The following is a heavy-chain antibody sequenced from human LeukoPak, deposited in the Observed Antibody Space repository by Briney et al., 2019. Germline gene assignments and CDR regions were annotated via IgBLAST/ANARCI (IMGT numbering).Heavy chain of an antibody. V-gene: IGHV4-34*01. J-gene: IGHJ5*02. Sequence: PSETLSLTCAVYGGSFSGYYWSWIRQPPGKGLEWIGEINHSGSTNYNPSLKSRVTISVDTSKNQFSLKLSSVTAADTAVYYCARENFLVVVTASTRPNRFDPWGQGTLVTVSS. CDR2: INHSGST. CDR1: GGSFSGYY. CDR3: ARENFLVVVTASTRPNRFDP. D-gene: IGHD2-21*02.